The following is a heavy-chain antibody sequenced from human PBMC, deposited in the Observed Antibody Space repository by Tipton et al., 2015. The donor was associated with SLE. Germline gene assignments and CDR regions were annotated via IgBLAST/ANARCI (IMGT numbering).Heavy chain of an antibody. J-gene: IGHJ6*02. D-gene: IGHD6-6*01. CDR1: GGSFSGYY. CDR3: AREQLADFYYYGMDV. Sequence: TLSLTCAVFGGSFSGYYWTWIRQSPGKGLEWIGEINHSGSTKYNPSLKSRVTISVDTSKNQFSLKLSSVTAADTAVYYCAREQLADFYYYGMDVWGLGTTVTVSS. CDR2: INHSGST. V-gene: IGHV4-34*01.